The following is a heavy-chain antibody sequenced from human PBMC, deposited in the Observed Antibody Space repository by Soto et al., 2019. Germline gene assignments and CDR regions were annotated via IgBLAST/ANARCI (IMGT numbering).Heavy chain of an antibody. Sequence: LRLSFAASGFTFISYAISWVRQAPGKGLEWVSAISGSGGSTYYADSVKGRFTISRDNSKNTLYLQMNSLRAEDTAVYYCAKDQYSGSFYYFDYWGQGTLVTVS. V-gene: IGHV3-23*01. CDR2: ISGSGGST. CDR3: AKDQYSGSFYYFDY. D-gene: IGHD1-26*01. J-gene: IGHJ4*02. CDR1: GFTFISYA.